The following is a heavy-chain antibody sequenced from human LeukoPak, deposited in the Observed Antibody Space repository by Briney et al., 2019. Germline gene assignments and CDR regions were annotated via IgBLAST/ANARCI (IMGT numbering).Heavy chain of an antibody. D-gene: IGHD1-7*01. V-gene: IGHV3-23*01. Sequence: GGSLRLSCAASGFTFSNYAMRWVRQAPGKGVEWGSGISGSGDSTYYAASVKGRFTISRDNSKNTLYLQMNSLRAEDTAVYYCARDHSNWNYAPDFGGQETLVIVSS. CDR1: GFTFSNYA. CDR2: ISGSGDST. J-gene: IGHJ4*02. CDR3: ARDHSNWNYAPDF.